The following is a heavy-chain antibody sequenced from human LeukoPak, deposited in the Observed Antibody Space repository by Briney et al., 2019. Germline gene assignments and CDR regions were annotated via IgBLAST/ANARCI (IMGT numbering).Heavy chain of an antibody. CDR2: ISSSSSTI. Sequence: GGSLRLSCAASGFIFSSHGMNWVRQAPGKGLEWVSYISSSSSTIYYADSVKGRFTISRDNAKNSLYLQMNSLRAEDTAVYYCARALYYYDSSGYIWGQGTLVTVSS. CDR1: GFIFSSHG. J-gene: IGHJ4*02. CDR3: ARALYYYDSSGYI. V-gene: IGHV3-48*01. D-gene: IGHD3-22*01.